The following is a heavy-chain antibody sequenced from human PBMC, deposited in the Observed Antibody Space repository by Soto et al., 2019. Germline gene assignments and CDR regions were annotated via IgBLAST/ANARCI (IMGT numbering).Heavy chain of an antibody. V-gene: IGHV3-21*06. Sequence: EVQLVESGGGLVKPGGSLTLSCAASGFTFSISTMNWVRQAPGKRLEWVSSISSGTTYSYYADSVKVRFSISRDNAKSSLYLQMNSLRVDDTAVYYCARGDGTGLHSSGWSPRFWGQGTLVTVSS. CDR2: ISSGTTYS. CDR3: ARGDGTGLHSSGWSPRF. D-gene: IGHD6-13*01. CDR1: GFTFSIST. J-gene: IGHJ4*02.